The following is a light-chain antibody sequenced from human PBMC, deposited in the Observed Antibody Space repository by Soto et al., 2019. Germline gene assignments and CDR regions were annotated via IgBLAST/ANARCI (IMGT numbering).Light chain of an antibody. CDR2: GAS. Sequence: EIVMTQSPATLSVSPGERATLSCRASQSVSSNLAWYQQKPGQAPRLLIYGASPRATGIPARFSGSGSGTEFTLTISSLQSEEFAVYYCQQYNNWPHTFGQGTKLEIK. V-gene: IGKV3-15*01. J-gene: IGKJ2*01. CDR1: QSVSSN. CDR3: QQYNNWPHT.